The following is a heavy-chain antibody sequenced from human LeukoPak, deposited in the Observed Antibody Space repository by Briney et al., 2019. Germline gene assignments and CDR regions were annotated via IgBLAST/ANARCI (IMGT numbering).Heavy chain of an antibody. CDR3: ARAHDYGDYKKWFDP. CDR2: VYYSGGT. V-gene: IGHV4-59*01. J-gene: IGHJ5*02. CDR1: GGSIRSDH. Sequence: PSETLSLTCTVSGGSIRSDHWSWIRQPPGKEPEFIGYVYYSGGTNYNPSLKSRVTISVDTSKTQFSLTLRSVTAADTAVYYWARAHDYGDYKKWFDPWGQGIMVTVSS. D-gene: IGHD4-17*01.